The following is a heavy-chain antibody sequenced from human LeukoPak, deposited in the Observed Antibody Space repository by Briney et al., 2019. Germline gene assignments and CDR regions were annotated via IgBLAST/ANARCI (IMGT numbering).Heavy chain of an antibody. J-gene: IGHJ5*02. CDR2: IYYSGST. CDR1: GGSISSSSYY. CDR3: ARDLPDYSNYNWFDP. D-gene: IGHD4-11*01. V-gene: IGHV4-39*07. Sequence: SETPSLTCTVSGGSISSSSYYWGWIRQPPGKGLEWIGSIYYSGSTYYNPSLKSQVTISVDTSKNQFSLKLSSVTAADTAVYYCARDLPDYSNYNWFDPWGQGTLVTVSS.